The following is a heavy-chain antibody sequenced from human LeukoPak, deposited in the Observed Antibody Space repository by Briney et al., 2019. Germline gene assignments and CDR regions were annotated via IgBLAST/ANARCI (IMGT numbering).Heavy chain of an antibody. CDR3: ARGPISSNPGT. CDR2: VSADGSST. V-gene: IGHV3-74*01. D-gene: IGHD2-2*01. Sequence: GGSLRLSCAASGFTFSTYWMHWVRQAPGKGPVWVSRVSADGSSTTYADSVKGRFTISRDNAKNTLYLQMNSLRAKDTAIYYCARGPISSNPGTWGQGTLVTVSS. CDR1: GFTFSTYW. J-gene: IGHJ5*02.